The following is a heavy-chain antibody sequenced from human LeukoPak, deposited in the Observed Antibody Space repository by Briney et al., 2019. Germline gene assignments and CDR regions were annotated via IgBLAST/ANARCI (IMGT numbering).Heavy chain of an antibody. CDR1: GGSISTSNYY. CDR2: IFYSGST. CDR3: ASSESGDDILVDY. Sequence: SETLSLTCTVSGGSISTSNYYWGWIRQPPGKGLEWIGNIFYSGSTYYSPSLRSRVTISLDTSRNQFSLKLNSVTAADTAVYYCASSESGDDILVDYWGQRTLVTVSS. D-gene: IGHD3-9*01. V-gene: IGHV4-39*07. J-gene: IGHJ4*02.